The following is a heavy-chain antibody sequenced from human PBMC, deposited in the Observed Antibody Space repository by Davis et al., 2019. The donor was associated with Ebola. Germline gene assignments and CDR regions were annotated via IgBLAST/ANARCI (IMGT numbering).Heavy chain of an antibody. CDR3: ARPAITGTRKGWFDP. CDR1: GGSISSYY. D-gene: IGHD1-7*01. CDR2: IYYSGST. V-gene: IGHV4-59*08. Sequence: PSETLSLTCTVSGGSISSYYWSWIWQPPGKGLEWIGYIYYSGSTNYNPSLKSRVTISVDTSKNQFSLKLSSVTAADTAVYYCARPAITGTRKGWFDPWGQGTLVTVSS. J-gene: IGHJ5*02.